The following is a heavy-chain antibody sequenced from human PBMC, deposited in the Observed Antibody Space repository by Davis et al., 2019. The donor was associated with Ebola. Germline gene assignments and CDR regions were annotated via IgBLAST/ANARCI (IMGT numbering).Heavy chain of an antibody. D-gene: IGHD3-3*01. V-gene: IGHV3-66*02. CDR1: GFSVSAKY. Sequence: PGGSLRLSCAASGFSVSAKYMSWVRLAPGKGLECVALIHSADITYYADSVKGRFTISRDNSENTLYLQMNSLTTDDTAVYYCVRAVFHEVLDLWGQGTPVTVSS. J-gene: IGHJ5*02. CDR2: IHSADIT. CDR3: VRAVFHEVLDL.